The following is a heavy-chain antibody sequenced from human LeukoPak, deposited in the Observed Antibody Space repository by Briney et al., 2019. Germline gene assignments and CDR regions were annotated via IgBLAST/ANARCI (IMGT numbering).Heavy chain of an antibody. J-gene: IGHJ3*02. V-gene: IGHV4-61*02. CDR2: IYTSGST. CDR3: ARLNGALYAFDI. D-gene: IGHD7-27*01. CDR1: GGSISSGSYY. Sequence: PSETLSLTCTVSGGSISSGSYYWSWIRQPAGKGLEWIGRIYTSGSTNYNPSLKSRVTISVDTSKNQFSLKLSSVTAADTAVYYCARLNGALYAFDIWGQGTMVTVSS.